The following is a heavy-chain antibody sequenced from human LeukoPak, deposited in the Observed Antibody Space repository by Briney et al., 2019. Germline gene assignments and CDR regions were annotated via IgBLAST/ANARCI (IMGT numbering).Heavy chain of an antibody. D-gene: IGHD6-13*01. Sequence: ASVKVSCKASGYTFTSYGISWVRQAPGQGLEWMGWISAYNGNTNYAQKLQGRVTMTTDTSTSTAYMELRSLRSDDTAVYYCARDTGSSSWYVWDYYYYMDVWGKGTTVTVSS. J-gene: IGHJ6*03. CDR2: ISAYNGNT. V-gene: IGHV1-18*01. CDR1: GYTFTSYG. CDR3: ARDTGSSSWYVWDYYYYMDV.